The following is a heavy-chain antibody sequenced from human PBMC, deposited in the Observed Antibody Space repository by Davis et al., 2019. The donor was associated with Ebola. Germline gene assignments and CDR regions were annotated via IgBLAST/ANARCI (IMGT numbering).Heavy chain of an antibody. CDR3: ARGGVAYSDLDY. CDR2: INPSGGTT. D-gene: IGHD2-21*01. V-gene: IGHV1-46*01. CDR1: GYTFTSYY. J-gene: IGHJ4*02. Sequence: ASVKVSCKASGYTFTSYYFHWVRQAPGQGLEWTGIINPSGGTTTYAQKFQGRVTMTRENSMSTAYMELRSLRSEDTAVYLCARGGVAYSDLDYWGQGTLVAVSS.